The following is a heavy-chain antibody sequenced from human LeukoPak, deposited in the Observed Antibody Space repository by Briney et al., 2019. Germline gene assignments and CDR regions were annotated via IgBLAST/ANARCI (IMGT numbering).Heavy chain of an antibody. J-gene: IGHJ3*02. CDR1: GFTFSSYA. CDR2: ISSNGGST. D-gene: IGHD3-10*01. Sequence: GGPLRLSCSASGFTFSSYAMHWVRQAPGKGLEYVSAISSNGGSTYYADSVKGRFTISRDNSKNTLYLQMSSLRAEDTAVYYCVKARGSGRPSAFDIWGQGTMVTVSS. CDR3: VKARGSGRPSAFDI. V-gene: IGHV3-64D*06.